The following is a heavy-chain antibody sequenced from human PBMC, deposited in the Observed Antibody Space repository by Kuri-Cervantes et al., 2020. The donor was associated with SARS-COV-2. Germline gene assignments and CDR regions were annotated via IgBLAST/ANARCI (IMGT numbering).Heavy chain of an antibody. D-gene: IGHD1-26*01. CDR2: IYYSGNT. V-gene: IGHV4-59*12. CDR1: GGSISSYY. CDR3: ARGTPGGVGATWGDYFDY. J-gene: IGHJ4*02. Sequence: SETLSLTCTVSGGSISSYYWSWIRQPPGKGLEWIGYIYYSGNTNYNPSLKSRVTISVDTSKNQFSLKLSSVTAADTAVYYCARGTPGGVGATWGDYFDYWGQGTLVTVSS.